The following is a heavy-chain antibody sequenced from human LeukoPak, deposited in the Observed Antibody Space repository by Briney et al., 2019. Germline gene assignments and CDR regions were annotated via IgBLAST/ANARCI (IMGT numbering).Heavy chain of an antibody. CDR2: SHYSGST. CDR1: GGSIRSHY. J-gene: IGHJ3*02. Sequence: SETLSLTCTVSGGSIRSHYWSWIRQPPGKGLEWIVNSHYSGSTNYNPSLKSRLTISVDSSKNQFSLKLRSVTAADTAVYYCTRDRSALDTWGQGTMVTVSS. CDR3: TRDRSALDT. V-gene: IGHV4-59*11.